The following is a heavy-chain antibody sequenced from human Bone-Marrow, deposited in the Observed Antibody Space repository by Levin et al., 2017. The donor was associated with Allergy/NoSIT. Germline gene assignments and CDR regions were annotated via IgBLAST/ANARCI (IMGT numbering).Heavy chain of an antibody. D-gene: IGHD3-3*01. J-gene: IGHJ4*02. CDR2: ITGSSSKI. CDR3: AKVFIRWLQIDDAQFYFDYYTV. V-gene: IGHV3-23*01. Sequence: PSETLSLTCAASGFIFSSYAMSWVRQAPGKGLEWVSGITGSSSKIYYADAVKGRFTISRDNSKNTLFLQMNSLRAEDTGVYFCAKVFIRWLQIDDAQFYFDYYTVWGQGTLVTVSS. CDR1: GFIFSSYA.